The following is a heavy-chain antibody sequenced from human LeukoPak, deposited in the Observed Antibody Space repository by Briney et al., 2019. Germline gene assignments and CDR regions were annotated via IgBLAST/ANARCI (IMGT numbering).Heavy chain of an antibody. D-gene: IGHD6-19*01. Sequence: GASVKVSCKASGYTFTSYDINWVRQATGQGLEWMGWMNPNSGNTGYAQKFQGRVTMTRNTSISTAYMELSSLRSEDTAVYYCARAASAVAGSFDYWGQGTLVIVSS. CDR3: ARAASAVAGSFDY. V-gene: IGHV1-8*01. CDR1: GYTFTSYD. CDR2: MNPNSGNT. J-gene: IGHJ4*02.